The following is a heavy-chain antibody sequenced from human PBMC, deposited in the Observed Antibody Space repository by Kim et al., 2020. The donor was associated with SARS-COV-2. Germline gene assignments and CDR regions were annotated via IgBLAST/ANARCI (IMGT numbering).Heavy chain of an antibody. CDR3: ARVGRAAAGWFDP. J-gene: IGHJ5*02. D-gene: IGHD2-15*01. CDR2: INPSGGST. CDR1: GYTFTSYY. V-gene: IGHV1-46*01. Sequence: ASVKVSCKASGYTFTSYYMHWVRQAPGQGLEWMGIINPSGGSTSYAQKFQGRVTMTRDTSTSTVYMELRSLRSEDTAVYYCARVGRAAAGWFDPWGQGTLVTVSS.